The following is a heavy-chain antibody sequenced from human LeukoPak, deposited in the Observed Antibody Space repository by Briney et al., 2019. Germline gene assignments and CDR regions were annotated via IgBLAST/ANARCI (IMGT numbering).Heavy chain of an antibody. CDR2: TSYDGSKK. V-gene: IGHV3-30-3*01. J-gene: IGHJ4*02. CDR3: ARDPYDSSGNGFADY. CDR1: GFTFSTFA. D-gene: IGHD3-22*01. Sequence: GGSLRLSCAASGFTFSTFAMHWVRQAPGKGLEWVAVTSYDGSKKNYAESVKGRFTISRDNSKNTLYLQMNSLRAEDTAVYYCARDPYDSSGNGFADYWGQGTLVTASS.